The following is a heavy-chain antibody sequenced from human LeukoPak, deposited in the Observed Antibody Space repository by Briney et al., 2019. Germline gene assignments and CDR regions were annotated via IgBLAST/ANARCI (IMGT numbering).Heavy chain of an antibody. CDR3: ARGPPYYYDSSGFYFDY. Sequence: SVKVSCKASGGTFSSYAISWVRQAPGQGLEWMGGIIPIFGTANYAQKFQGRVTTTTDESTSTAYMELSSLRSEDTAVYYCARGPPYYYDSSGFYFDYWGQGTLVTVSS. V-gene: IGHV1-69*05. CDR2: IIPIFGTA. J-gene: IGHJ4*02. CDR1: GGTFSSYA. D-gene: IGHD3-22*01.